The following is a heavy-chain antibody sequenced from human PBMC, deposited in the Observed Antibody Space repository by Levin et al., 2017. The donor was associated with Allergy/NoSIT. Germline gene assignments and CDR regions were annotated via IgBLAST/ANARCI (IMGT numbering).Heavy chain of an antibody. Sequence: GESLKISCAASGFTFSSYAMSWVRQAPGKGLEWVSAISGSGGSTYYADSVKGRFTISRDNSKNTLFLQMNSLRPEDTAVYYCAKASTATIAAPGSLFDYWGQGTLVTVSS. CDR2: ISGSGGST. CDR1: GFTFSSYA. J-gene: IGHJ4*02. V-gene: IGHV3-23*01. D-gene: IGHD6-13*01. CDR3: AKASTATIAAPGSLFDY.